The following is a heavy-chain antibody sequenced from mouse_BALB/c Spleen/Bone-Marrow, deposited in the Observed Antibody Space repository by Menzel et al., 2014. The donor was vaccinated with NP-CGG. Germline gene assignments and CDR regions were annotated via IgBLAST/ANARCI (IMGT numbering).Heavy chain of an antibody. Sequence: EVKLLESGGGLVQPGGSLKLSRAASGFDFSRYWMSWVRQAPGKGLEWIGEINPDSSTINYTPSLKDKFIISRDNAKNTLYLQMSKVRSEDTALYYCARCYYYGNYFDYWGQGTTLTVSS. CDR1: GFDFSRYW. CDR3: ARCYYYGNYFDY. J-gene: IGHJ2*01. V-gene: IGHV4-1*02. CDR2: INPDSSTI. D-gene: IGHD1-1*01.